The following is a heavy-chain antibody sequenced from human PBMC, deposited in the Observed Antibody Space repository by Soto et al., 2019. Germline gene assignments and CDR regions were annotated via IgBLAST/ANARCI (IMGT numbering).Heavy chain of an antibody. CDR1: GESVSSNSAA. CDR2: TYYRSKWYN. V-gene: IGHV6-1*01. J-gene: IGHJ4*02. D-gene: IGHD2-2*01. Sequence: SQTLSLTCASSGESVSSNSAAWNWIRQSPSRGLEWLGRTYYRSKWYNDYAVSVKSRITINPDTSKNQFSLQLNSVTPEDTAVYYCARESDPLGYCSSTSCPYHYWGQGTLVTVSS. CDR3: ARESDPLGYCSSTSCPYHY.